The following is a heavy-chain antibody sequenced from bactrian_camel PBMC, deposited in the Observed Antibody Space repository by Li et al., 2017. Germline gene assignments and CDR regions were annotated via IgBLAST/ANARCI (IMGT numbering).Heavy chain of an antibody. J-gene: IGHJ4*01. D-gene: IGHD2*01. CDR1: GFRFDNYA. Sequence: VQLVESGGGLVQPGESLTLTCEASGFRFDNYAMAWFRQPPGQEREGVGTIDSDGTTTYMDSVKGRFTISQDKAKNTLYLQMNSLKPEDTAMYYCVAEHRGGGYCYIGRGYDYVYWGRGTQVTVS. CDR3: VAEHRGGGYCYIGRGYDYVY. CDR2: IDSDGTTT. V-gene: IGHV3S31*01.